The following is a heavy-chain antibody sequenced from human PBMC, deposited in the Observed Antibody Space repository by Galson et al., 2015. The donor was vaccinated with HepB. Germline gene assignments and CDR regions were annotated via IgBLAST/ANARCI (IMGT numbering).Heavy chain of an antibody. CDR2: IYYSGST. Sequence: LSLTCTVSGGSISSSSYYWGWIRQPPGKGLEWIGSIYYSGSTYYNPSLKSRVTISVDTSKNQFSLKLSSVTAADTAVYYCLGGKQSHYYFDYWGQGTLVTVSS. V-gene: IGHV4-39*01. CDR1: GGSISSSSYY. CDR3: LGGKQSHYYFDY. D-gene: IGHD3-16*01. J-gene: IGHJ4*02.